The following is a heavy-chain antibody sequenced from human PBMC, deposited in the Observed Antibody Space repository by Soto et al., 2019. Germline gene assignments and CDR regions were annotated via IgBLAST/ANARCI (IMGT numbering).Heavy chain of an antibody. CDR2: IYHSGNT. J-gene: IGHJ5*02. D-gene: IGHD6-13*01. CDR3: AREGPATIAADLSWFDP. CDR1: GGSINSSNW. V-gene: IGHV4-4*02. Sequence: QVQLQESGPGLVKPSGTLSLTCAVSGGSINSSNWWTWVRQPPGKGLEWIGNIYHSGNTNYNPSLKNRLSMSVGKSKNQFSLRLSSVTAADTAIYYCAREGPATIAADLSWFDPWGQGTLVTVSS.